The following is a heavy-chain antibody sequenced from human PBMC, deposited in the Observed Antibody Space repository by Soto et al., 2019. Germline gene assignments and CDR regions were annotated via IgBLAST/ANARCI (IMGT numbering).Heavy chain of an antibody. CDR3: ARARGYTYGLDY. CDR2: TSFDGNNE. Sequence: QVQLVESGGGVVQPGRSLRLSCVASGFPFSSYAMQWVRQAPGKGLEWVAVTSFDGNNEYYADSVKGRFTISRDNSRNTLYLQMNSLRVKDTAVYYCARARGYTYGLDYWGQGSLVTVSS. V-gene: IGHV3-30-3*01. D-gene: IGHD5-18*01. CDR1: GFPFSSYA. J-gene: IGHJ4*02.